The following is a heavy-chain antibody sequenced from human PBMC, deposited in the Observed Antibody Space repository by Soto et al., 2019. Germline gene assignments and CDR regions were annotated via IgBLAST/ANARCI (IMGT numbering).Heavy chain of an antibody. J-gene: IGHJ6*02. D-gene: IGHD2-15*01. CDR3: ARLVGYCSGGSCYTRTRIYYHYGMDV. CDR1: GVSFSGYY. CDR2: IIHSGSN. V-gene: IGHV4-34*12. Sequence: SETLSLTCAVSGVSFSGYYWSWISQPPRKGREWIGEIIHSGSNKYNPSFKSRVTISVDTSKNQFSLNLSSVTAADTAVYYCARLVGYCSGGSCYTRTRIYYHYGMDVWGQGTKVTVS.